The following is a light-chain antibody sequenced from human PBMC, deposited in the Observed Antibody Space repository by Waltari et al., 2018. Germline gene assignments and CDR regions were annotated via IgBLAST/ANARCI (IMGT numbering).Light chain of an antibody. Sequence: EIVLTQSPGTLSLSPGERANLSCRASQSVRGSLAWYQQKAGQAPRLLIYGASSRATGIPDRFSGSGSGTDFSLTISRLEHEDFAVYYCQHYVRLPATFGQGTKVEI. J-gene: IGKJ1*01. CDR3: QHYVRLPAT. V-gene: IGKV3-20*01. CDR1: QSVRGS. CDR2: GAS.